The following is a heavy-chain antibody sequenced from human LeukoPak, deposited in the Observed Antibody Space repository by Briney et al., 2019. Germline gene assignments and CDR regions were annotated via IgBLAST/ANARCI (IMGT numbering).Heavy chain of an antibody. J-gene: IGHJ3*02. Sequence: SQTLSLACIVSGGSTSGGNYYWGWIRRPPGKGLEWIGYIYYSGSTYYNPSLKSRVTISVDTSKNQFSLKLSSVTAADTAVYYCARDLRGGYIWGQGTMVTVSS. CDR2: IYYSGST. CDR3: ARDLRGGYI. V-gene: IGHV4-31*03. CDR1: GGSTSGGNYY. D-gene: IGHD4-23*01.